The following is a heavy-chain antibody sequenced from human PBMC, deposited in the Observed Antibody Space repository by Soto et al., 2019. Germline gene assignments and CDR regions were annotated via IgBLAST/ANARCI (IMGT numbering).Heavy chain of an antibody. J-gene: IGHJ4*02. CDR3: ARRKERSGPHYFDY. Sequence: GASVKVSGKASGYTFTTYDVSWVRQASGQGLEWMGWMNPSNGNTGYAQKFQGRVTMTRNTSISTVYMELSGLRPDDTAVYYCARRKERSGPHYFDYWGQGTRVTVSS. CDR2: MNPSNGNT. D-gene: IGHD6-25*01. V-gene: IGHV1-8*02. CDR1: GYTFTTYD.